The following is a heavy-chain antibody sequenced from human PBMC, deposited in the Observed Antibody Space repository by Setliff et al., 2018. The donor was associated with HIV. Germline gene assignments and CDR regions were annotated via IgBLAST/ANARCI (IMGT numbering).Heavy chain of an antibody. CDR2: IIPIFGST. D-gene: IGHD3-22*01. J-gene: IGHJ2*01. CDR1: GVTFSSYA. CDR3: ARDDHYYDMGSILSDWYFDL. V-gene: IGHV1-69*13. Sequence: RASVKVSCKASGVTFSSYAISWVRQAPGQGLEWMGGIIPIFGSTKYAQKFLGRVIITADESTNTVEMELSSLTSEDTAVYYCARDDHYYDMGSILSDWYFDLWGRGTLVTVSS.